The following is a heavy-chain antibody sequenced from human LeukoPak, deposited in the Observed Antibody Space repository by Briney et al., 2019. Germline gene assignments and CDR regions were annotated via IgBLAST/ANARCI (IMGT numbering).Heavy chain of an antibody. CDR3: ATLSQSAHQFPFDP. CDR2: IIPILGIA. J-gene: IGHJ5*02. D-gene: IGHD2-2*01. Sequence: SVKVSCKASEGTFSSYTISWVRQAPGQGLEWMGRIIPILGIANYAQKFQGRLTITADKSTSTAYMELSSLRSEDTAVYYCATLSQSAHQFPFDPWGQGTLVTVSS. V-gene: IGHV1-69*02. CDR1: EGTFSSYT.